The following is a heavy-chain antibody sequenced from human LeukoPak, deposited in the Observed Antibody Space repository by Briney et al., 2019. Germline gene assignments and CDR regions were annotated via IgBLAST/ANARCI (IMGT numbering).Heavy chain of an antibody. D-gene: IGHD1-26*01. CDR1: GYTFTSYY. CDR3: ALIVGATPVDY. V-gene: IGHV1-46*01. J-gene: IGHJ4*02. CDR2: INPSGGCT. Sequence: ASVKVSCKASGYTFTSYYMHWVRQAPGQGLEWMGIINPSGGCTSYAQKFQGRVTMTRDMSTSTVYMELSSLRSEDTAVYYCALIVGATPVDYWGQGTLVTVSS.